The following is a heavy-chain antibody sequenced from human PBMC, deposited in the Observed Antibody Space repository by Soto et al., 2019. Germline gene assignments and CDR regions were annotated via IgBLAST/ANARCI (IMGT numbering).Heavy chain of an antibody. D-gene: IGHD2-21*02. CDR1: GYSFTNYW. CDR3: ARNYCGGDCLYYYYGMDV. V-gene: IGHV5-51*01. CDR2: IYPGDSDT. J-gene: IGHJ6*02. Sequence: GESLKISCKGYGYSFTNYWIGWVRQRPGKGLEWMGIIYPGDSDTRYSPSFQGQVTISADKSISTAHLQWSSLKASDTAMYYCARNYCGGDCLYYYYGMDVWGQGTKVTVSS.